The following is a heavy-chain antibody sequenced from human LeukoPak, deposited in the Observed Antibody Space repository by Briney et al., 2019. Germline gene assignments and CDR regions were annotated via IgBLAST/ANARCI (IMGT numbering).Heavy chain of an antibody. CDR2: INHSGST. V-gene: IGHV4-34*01. CDR1: GGSFSGYY. J-gene: IGHJ3*02. CDR3: ARRRPYYDAFDI. Sequence: SETLSLTCAVYGGSFSGYYWSWIRQPPGKGLEWIGEINHSGSTNYNPSLKSRVTISVDTSKNQFSLKLSSVTAADTAVYYCARRRPYYDAFDIWGQGTMVTVSS. D-gene: IGHD3-10*01.